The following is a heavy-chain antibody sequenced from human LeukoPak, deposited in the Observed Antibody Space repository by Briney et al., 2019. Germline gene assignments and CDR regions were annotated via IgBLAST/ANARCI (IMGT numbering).Heavy chain of an antibody. D-gene: IGHD3-22*01. J-gene: IGHJ4*02. CDR2: FDPEDGET. CDR1: GYTLTELS. V-gene: IGHV1-24*01. CDR3: AREKYYYDSPAHY. Sequence: GASVKVSCKVSGYTLTELSMHWVRQAPGKGLEWMGGFDPEDGETIYAQKFQGRVTITRDTSASTAYMELSSLRSEDTAVYYCAREKYYYDSPAHYWGQGTLVTVSS.